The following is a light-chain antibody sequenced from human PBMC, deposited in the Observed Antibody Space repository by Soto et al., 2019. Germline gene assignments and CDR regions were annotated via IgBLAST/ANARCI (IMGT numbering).Light chain of an antibody. J-gene: IGKJ4*01. CDR3: QHYNNWPPLT. Sequence: ENVLTQSPGTLSLSPGERATLSCRASQSVGRNYLAWFQQKSGQAPRLVIYGASSRAAGIPDRLSGSGSGTDFTLTISRLEPEDFAVYYCQHYNNWPPLTFGGGTKVEIK. CDR2: GAS. CDR1: QSVGRNY. V-gene: IGKV3-20*01.